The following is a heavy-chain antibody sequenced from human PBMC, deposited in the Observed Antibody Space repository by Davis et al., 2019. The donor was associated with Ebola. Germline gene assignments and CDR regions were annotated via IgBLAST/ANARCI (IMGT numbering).Heavy chain of an antibody. V-gene: IGHV3-74*01. CDR3: ARDPTRTYYDFWSGSSDYYYGMDV. CDR1: GFTFSSYW. J-gene: IGHJ6*02. D-gene: IGHD3-3*01. CDR2: INSDGSGT. Sequence: PGGSLRLSCAASGFTFSSYWMHWVRQAPGKGLVWVSHINSDGSGTSYADSVKGRFTISRDNAKNTLYLQMTSLRAEDTAVYYCARDPTRTYYDFWSGSSDYYYGMDVWGQGTTVTVSS.